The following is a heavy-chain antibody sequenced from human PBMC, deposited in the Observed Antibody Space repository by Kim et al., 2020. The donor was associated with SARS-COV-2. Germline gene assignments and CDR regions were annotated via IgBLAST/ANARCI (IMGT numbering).Heavy chain of an antibody. Sequence: SETLSLTCTVSGGSISSSSYYWGWIRQPPGKGLEWIGSIYYSGSTYYNPSLKSRVTISVDTSKNQFSLKLSSVTAADTVVYYCARFYSGYPLVYFDYWGQGTLVTVSS. V-gene: IGHV4-39*01. CDR1: GGSISSSSYY. J-gene: IGHJ4*02. D-gene: IGHD5-12*01. CDR3: ARFYSGYPLVYFDY. CDR2: IYYSGST.